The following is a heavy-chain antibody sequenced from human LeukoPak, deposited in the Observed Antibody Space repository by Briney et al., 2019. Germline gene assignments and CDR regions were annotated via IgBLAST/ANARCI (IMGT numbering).Heavy chain of an antibody. V-gene: IGHV3-23*01. CDR3: AKDAAAVNSSGWFYFDY. Sequence: GGSLRLSGAAPGLTFSSYAMSWVGQAPGKGVGGVSALGGGGGGTYYADSVKGRFTISRDNSKNTLYLQMNSLTAEDTAVYYCAKDAAAVNSSGWFYFDYWGQGTLVTVSS. D-gene: IGHD6-19*01. CDR2: LGGGGGGT. J-gene: IGHJ4*02. CDR1: GLTFSSYA.